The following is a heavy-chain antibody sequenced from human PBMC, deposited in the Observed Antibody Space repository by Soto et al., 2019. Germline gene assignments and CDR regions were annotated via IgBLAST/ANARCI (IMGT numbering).Heavy chain of an antibody. Sequence: DVQLLESGGGLVQPGGSLRLSCAASGFTISSYAMNWVRQAPGKGLEWVSTITDSGGSTLYADSVKGRFTISRDNSKNTLSAQMNSLRAEDTAVYYCTKAVGSDWYPYFDYWGQGTLVTVSS. V-gene: IGHV3-23*01. D-gene: IGHD6-19*01. J-gene: IGHJ4*02. CDR2: ITDSGGST. CDR3: TKAVGSDWYPYFDY. CDR1: GFTISSYA.